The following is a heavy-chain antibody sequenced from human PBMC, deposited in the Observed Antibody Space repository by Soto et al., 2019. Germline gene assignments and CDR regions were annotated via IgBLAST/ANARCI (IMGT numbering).Heavy chain of an antibody. CDR1: GGSVSDKTYY. V-gene: IGHV4-61*01. J-gene: IGHJ4*02. Sequence: LSLTCSVSGGSVSDKTYYWSWIRQPPGKRLEWIGYVYYSGTTNYNPSLKSRVTISVDLSKNRFSLRLSSVTTADAALYYCARTTAVPNTLRSRYFFDYWGQGTLVTVSS. D-gene: IGHD4-17*01. CDR3: ARTTAVPNTLRSRYFFDY. CDR2: VYYSGTT.